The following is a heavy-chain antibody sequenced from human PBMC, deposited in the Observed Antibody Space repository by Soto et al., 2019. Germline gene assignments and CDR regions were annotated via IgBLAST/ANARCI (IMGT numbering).Heavy chain of an antibody. CDR2: LIPVFGSP. Sequence: QVQLVQSGAEVKKPGSSVTVSCKTSGGTFSKDAINWVRQAPGQGLEWMGLLIPVFGSPIYAQKFQGRLRITADESTSTAFMDLSSIRSEDTAVYYCTRVLGYTFEPGKTRYYAMDVWGQGTTVSVSS. CDR3: TRVLGYTFEPGKTRYYAMDV. D-gene: IGHD5-18*01. J-gene: IGHJ6*02. V-gene: IGHV1-69*01. CDR1: GGTFSKDA.